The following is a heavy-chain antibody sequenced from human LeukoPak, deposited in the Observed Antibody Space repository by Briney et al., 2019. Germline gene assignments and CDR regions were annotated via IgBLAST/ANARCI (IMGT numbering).Heavy chain of an antibody. CDR1: GFTFSSYA. CDR3: AKVSFLWVLVVAATLDY. J-gene: IGHJ4*02. V-gene: IGHV3-23*01. D-gene: IGHD2-15*01. CDR2: ISGSGGST. Sequence: GGSLRLSCAASGFTFSSYAMSWVRQAPGKGLEWVSAISGSGGSTYYADSVKGRFTISRDNSKNTLYLQMNSLRAEDTAVYYCAKVSFLWVLVVAATLDYWVQGTLVTDSS.